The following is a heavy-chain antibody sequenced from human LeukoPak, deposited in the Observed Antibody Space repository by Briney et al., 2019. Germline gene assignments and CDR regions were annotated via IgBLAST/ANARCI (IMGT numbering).Heavy chain of an antibody. CDR2: VDPEDGET. CDR1: GYTFTDYY. J-gene: IGHJ3*02. Sequence: AASVKVSCKASGYTFTDYYMHWVQQAPGKGLEWMGRVDPEDGETIYAEKFQGRVTITADTSTDTAYMELSSLRSEDTAVYYCATAVGVTIFGVVNGHGWFDIWGQGTMVTVSS. D-gene: IGHD3-3*01. CDR3: ATAVGVTIFGVVNGHGWFDI. V-gene: IGHV1-69-2*01.